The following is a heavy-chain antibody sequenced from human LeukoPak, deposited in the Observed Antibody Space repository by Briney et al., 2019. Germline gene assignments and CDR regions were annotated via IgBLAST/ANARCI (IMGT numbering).Heavy chain of an antibody. J-gene: IGHJ4*02. Sequence: SVKVSCKASGGTFSSYAISWVRQAPGQGLEWMGGIIPIFGTANYAQKFQGRVTITADESTITANMELSSLRPEDTAVYYCASPAHWGNPLDYWGQGTLVTVSS. CDR1: GGTFSSYA. V-gene: IGHV1-69*13. CDR2: IIPIFGTA. D-gene: IGHD3-16*01. CDR3: ASPAHWGNPLDY.